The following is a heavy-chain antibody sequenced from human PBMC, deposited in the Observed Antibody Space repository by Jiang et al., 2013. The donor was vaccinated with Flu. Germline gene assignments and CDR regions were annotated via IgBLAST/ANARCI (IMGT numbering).Heavy chain of an antibody. CDR2: IYTSGST. CDR3: ARGPPSWNDWYFDL. CDR1: GGSLSSPSYY. V-gene: IGHV4-61*02. J-gene: IGHJ2*01. D-gene: IGHD1-1*01. Sequence: GSGLVKPSQTLSLTCAVSGGSLSSPSYYWTWIRQPAGQGLEWIGRIYTSGSTNYSPSLKRRVSISLDLSKKRISLQLNSVTATDSAVYFCARGPPSWNDWYFDLWGRGTLVTVSS.